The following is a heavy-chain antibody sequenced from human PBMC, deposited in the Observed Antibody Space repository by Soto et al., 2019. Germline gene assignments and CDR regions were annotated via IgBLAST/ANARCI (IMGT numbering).Heavy chain of an antibody. Sequence: QLQLQESGPGLVKPSETLSLTCTVSGGSISSSSYYWGWIRQPPGKGLEWIGSIYYSGSTYYNPSRKSRVTISVDTSKNQFSLKLSSVTAADTAVYYCARHNHYDFWSGYYTYCDYWGQGTLVTVSS. V-gene: IGHV4-39*01. CDR3: ARHNHYDFWSGYYTYCDY. CDR2: IYYSGST. CDR1: GGSISSSSYY. D-gene: IGHD3-3*01. J-gene: IGHJ4*02.